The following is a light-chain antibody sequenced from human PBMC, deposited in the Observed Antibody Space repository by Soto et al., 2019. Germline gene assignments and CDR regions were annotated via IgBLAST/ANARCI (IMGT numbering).Light chain of an antibody. J-gene: IGLJ1*01. Sequence: QSALTQPRSVSGSPGQSVTISCTGTSNDVGGYDYVSWYQQHPGKAPKLIIYDGSKRPSGVPDRFSGSKSGNTASLTISGLQAEDEADYYCCSYAGTYSYVFGTETKLTVL. CDR3: CSYAGTYSYV. CDR2: DGS. V-gene: IGLV2-11*01. CDR1: SNDVGGYDY.